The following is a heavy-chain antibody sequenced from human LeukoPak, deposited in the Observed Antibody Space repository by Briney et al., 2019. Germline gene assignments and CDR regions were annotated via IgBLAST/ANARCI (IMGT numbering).Heavy chain of an antibody. CDR1: GYAFTSYD. D-gene: IGHD3-10*01. Sequence: ASVKVSCKASGYAFTSYDISWVRQAPGQGFEWLGWMSPTSGDTGYAEEFQGRVTMTRNTSISTAYMELSSLRSDDTAVYYCARGPRDGSGSSYFQHWGQGTLVTVSS. CDR3: ARGPRDGSGSSYFQH. J-gene: IGHJ1*01. CDR2: MSPTSGDT. V-gene: IGHV1-8*01.